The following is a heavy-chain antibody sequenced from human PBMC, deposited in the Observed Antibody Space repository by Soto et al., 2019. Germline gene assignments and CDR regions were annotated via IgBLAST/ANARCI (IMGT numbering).Heavy chain of an antibody. CDR2: ISSNGGST. Sequence: LRLSCAASGFTFSSYAMHWVRQAPGKGLEYVSAISSNGGSTYYANSVKGRFTISRDNSKNTLYLQMGSLRAEDMAVYYCARQSGYSYYFDYWGQGTLVTVSS. V-gene: IGHV3-64*01. CDR3: ARQSGYSYYFDY. J-gene: IGHJ4*02. D-gene: IGHD5-18*01. CDR1: GFTFSSYA.